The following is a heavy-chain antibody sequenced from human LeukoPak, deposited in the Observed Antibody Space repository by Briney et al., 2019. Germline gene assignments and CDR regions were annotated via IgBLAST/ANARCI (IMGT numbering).Heavy chain of an antibody. J-gene: IGHJ5*02. CDR2: IHNSGYT. CDR1: GSSIGDHY. V-gene: IGHV4-59*08. D-gene: IGHD1-26*01. CDR3: ARHAIYSGGYSFWFDP. Sequence: SETLCLTCTASGSSIGDHYRSWIRQPPGKGLEWVAYIHNSGYTNYNASLKSRASISLDTSKNLCSLRLSSVTAADTAVYYCARHAIYSGGYSFWFDPWGLGTLVTVSS.